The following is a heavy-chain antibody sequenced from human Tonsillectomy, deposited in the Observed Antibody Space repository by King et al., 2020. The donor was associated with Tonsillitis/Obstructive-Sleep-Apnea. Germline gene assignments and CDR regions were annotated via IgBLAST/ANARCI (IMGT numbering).Heavy chain of an antibody. V-gene: IGHV5-10-1*01. J-gene: IGHJ6*02. D-gene: IGHD3-3*01. CDR3: ARHGRGVLLFLETARYGMDV. CDR1: GYSLTSYW. Sequence: VQLVESGAEVKKPGESLRISCKGSGYSLTSYWISWVRQMPGKGLEWMGRIDPSDSYTNYSPSFQGHVTISADKSISTAYLQWSSLKASDTAMYYCARHGRGVLLFLETARYGMDVWGQGTTVTVSS. CDR2: IDPSDSYT.